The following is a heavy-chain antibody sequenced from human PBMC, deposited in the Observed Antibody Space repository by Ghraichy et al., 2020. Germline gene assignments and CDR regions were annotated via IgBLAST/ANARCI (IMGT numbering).Heavy chain of an antibody. Sequence: SETLSLTCTVSGGSISSYYWSWIRQPPGKGLEWIGYIYYSGSTNYNPSLKSRVTISVDTSKNQFSLKLSSVTAADTAVYYCASQEGPEPERIYMDVWGKGTTVTVSS. CDR1: GGSISSYY. CDR2: IYYSGST. J-gene: IGHJ6*03. CDR3: ASQEGPEPERIYMDV. V-gene: IGHV4-59*01. D-gene: IGHD1-14*01.